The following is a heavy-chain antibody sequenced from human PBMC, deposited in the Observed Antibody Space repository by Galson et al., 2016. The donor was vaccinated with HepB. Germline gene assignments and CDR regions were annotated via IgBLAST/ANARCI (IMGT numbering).Heavy chain of an antibody. Sequence: SLRLSCAASGFTLGSFWMTWVRQSPGRGLEWVSTIKPDDSGRYYVDSVKGRFTISRDNAKNSPSLQMDSLRAEDTAIYYCGSGGWFLPGICGQGTLVTVSS. D-gene: IGHD1-26*01. J-gene: IGHJ1*01. CDR3: GSGGWFLPGI. V-gene: IGHV3-7*03. CDR1: GFTLGSFW. CDR2: IKPDDSGR.